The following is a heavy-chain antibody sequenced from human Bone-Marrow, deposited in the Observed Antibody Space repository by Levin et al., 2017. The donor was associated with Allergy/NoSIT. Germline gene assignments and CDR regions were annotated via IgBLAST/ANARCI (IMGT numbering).Heavy chain of an antibody. V-gene: IGHV3-9*01. CDR1: GFTFDDYA. J-gene: IGHJ1*01. D-gene: IGHD1-26*01. Sequence: GGSLRLSCAASGFTFDDYAMHWVRQAPGKGLEWISGISWNSGRIVYADSLKGRFTISRDNAKNSLYLQMNSLKPEDTAFYYCAKERADGPYFQHWGQGTLVTVAS. CDR3: AKERADGPYFQH. CDR2: ISWNSGRI.